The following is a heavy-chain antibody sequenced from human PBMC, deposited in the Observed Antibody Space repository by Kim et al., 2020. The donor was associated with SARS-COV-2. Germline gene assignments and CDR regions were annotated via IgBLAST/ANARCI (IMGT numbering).Heavy chain of an antibody. CDR1: GFTFSSYA. J-gene: IGHJ6*02. CDR3: AKVRARLLGYYYYGMDV. Sequence: GGSQRLSCAASGFTFSSYAMSWVRQAPGKGLEWVSAISGSGGSTYYADSVKGRFTISRDNSKNTLYLQMNSLRAEDTAVYYCAKVRARLLGYYYYGMDVWGQGTTDTVSS. D-gene: IGHD2-8*02. V-gene: IGHV3-23*01. CDR2: ISGSGGST.